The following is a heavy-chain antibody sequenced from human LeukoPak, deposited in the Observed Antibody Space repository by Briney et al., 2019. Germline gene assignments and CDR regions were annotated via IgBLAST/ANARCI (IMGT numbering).Heavy chain of an antibody. CDR1: GFTFSSFW. V-gene: IGHV3-7*04. D-gene: IGHD2-2*01. CDR3: PRAGATSRYY. CDR2: IKQDGSEK. Sequence: GGSLRLSCAASGFTFSSFWMTWVRQAPGKGLEWVANIKQDGSEKFYVDSVKGRFTISRNNARNSVYLQMNSLRVEDTAVYFCPRAGATSRYYWGQGTLVTVSS. J-gene: IGHJ4*02.